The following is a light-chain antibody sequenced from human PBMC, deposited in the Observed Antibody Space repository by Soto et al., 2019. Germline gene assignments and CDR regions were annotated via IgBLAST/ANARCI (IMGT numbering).Light chain of an antibody. Sequence: AIRMTQSPSSFSASPGDRVTITCRASQGISSYLAWYQQKPGKAPKLLIYAASTLQSGVPSRFSGSGSGTDFTLTISCLQSEDFATYYCQQYYSYPITFGQGPRLEIK. J-gene: IGKJ5*01. CDR1: QGISSY. CDR2: AAS. CDR3: QQYYSYPIT. V-gene: IGKV1-8*01.